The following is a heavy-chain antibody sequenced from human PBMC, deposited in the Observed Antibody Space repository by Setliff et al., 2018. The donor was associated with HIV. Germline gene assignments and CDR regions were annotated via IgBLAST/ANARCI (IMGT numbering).Heavy chain of an antibody. J-gene: IGHJ3*01. CDR1: GYTFNRYG. Sequence: ASVKVSCKASGYTFNRYGISWVRQAPGQGLEWMGWISGYNGNTKYVQNLQGRVTMSTDTSTSTVYMELGSLRSDDTAVYYCARVPYRSAWFSGGHDAFDVWGQGTMVTVS. V-gene: IGHV1-18*01. CDR2: ISGYNGNT. D-gene: IGHD6-19*01. CDR3: ARVPYRSAWFSGGHDAFDV.